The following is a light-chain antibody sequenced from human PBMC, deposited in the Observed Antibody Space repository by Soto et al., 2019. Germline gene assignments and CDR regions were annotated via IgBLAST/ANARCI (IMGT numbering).Light chain of an antibody. CDR1: SGSIASNY. J-gene: IGLJ3*02. CDR3: QSFDSSDQV. Sequence: NFMLTQPHSVSESPGKTVTISCTRSSGSIASNYVQWYQQRPGSSPTTVIYENNQRPSGVPDRFSGSFDSSSNSASLTISGLKTEDEAYYYCQSFDSSDQVFGGGTKLTVL. V-gene: IGLV6-57*01. CDR2: ENN.